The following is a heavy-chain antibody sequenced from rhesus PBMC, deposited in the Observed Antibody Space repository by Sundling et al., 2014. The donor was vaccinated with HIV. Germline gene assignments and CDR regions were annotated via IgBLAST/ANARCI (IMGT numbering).Heavy chain of an antibody. CDR3: ARGRAPRVELYYFDY. CDR1: GGSISDFYR. D-gene: IGHD1-1*01. V-gene: IGHV4S10*01. Sequence: QVQLQESGPEVVKPSETLSLTCAVSGGSISDFYRWSWIRQPPGKGLEWIGYIYGSTSTNYNPSLESRVTISKDTSKNQFSLSLSSVTAADSAMYFCARGRAPRVELYYFDYWGQGVLVTVSS. J-gene: IGHJ4*01. CDR2: IYGSTST.